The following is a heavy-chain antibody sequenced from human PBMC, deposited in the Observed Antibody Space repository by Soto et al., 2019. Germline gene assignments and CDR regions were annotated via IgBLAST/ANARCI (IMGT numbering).Heavy chain of an antibody. V-gene: IGHV3-15*01. Sequence: EVQLVESGGGLVKPGGSLRLSCAASGFTFSNAWMSWVRQAPGKGLEWVGRIKSKTDGGTTDYAAPVKGRFTISRDNSKNTLYLQMNSLRAEDTAVYYCAKVPFYYYDSSGYQKGFYFDYWGQGTLVTVSS. CDR2: IKSKTDGGTT. CDR3: AKVPFYYYDSSGYQKGFYFDY. CDR1: GFTFSNAW. D-gene: IGHD3-22*01. J-gene: IGHJ4*02.